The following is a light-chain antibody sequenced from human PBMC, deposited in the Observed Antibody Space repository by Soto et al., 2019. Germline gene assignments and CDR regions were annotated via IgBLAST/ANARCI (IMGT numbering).Light chain of an antibody. Sequence: EIGLTQSPATLSASSGEGITLSCGASQSVKNHLAWYQHKPGQAPRLLFYDASIRATGIPARFSAGGSGTEFTLVISSLQSEDAAVYYCQEYNAWPPGTFGRGTKGESK. CDR1: QSVKNH. V-gene: IGKV3D-15*01. CDR3: QEYNAWPPGT. J-gene: IGKJ1*01. CDR2: DAS.